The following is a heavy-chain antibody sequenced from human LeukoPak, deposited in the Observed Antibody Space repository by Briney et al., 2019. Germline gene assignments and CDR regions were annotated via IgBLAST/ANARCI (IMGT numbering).Heavy chain of an antibody. D-gene: IGHD4-11*01. CDR3: AKVPDYNPYYFDY. CDR2: IRYDGGNK. J-gene: IGHJ4*02. Sequence: GGSLRLSCAASGFTFSSYAMSWVRQAPGKGLEWVAFIRYDGGNKYYADSVKGRFTISRDNSKNTLCLQMNSLRTEDTAVYYCAKVPDYNPYYFDYWGQGTLVTVSS. CDR1: GFTFSSYA. V-gene: IGHV3-30*02.